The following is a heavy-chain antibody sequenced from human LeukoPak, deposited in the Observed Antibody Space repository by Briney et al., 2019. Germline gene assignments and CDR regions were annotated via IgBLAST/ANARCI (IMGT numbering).Heavy chain of an antibody. J-gene: IGHJ6*02. D-gene: IGHD4-17*01. CDR3: AKDLPGDSAYYYYGMDV. CDR2: ISWNSGSI. Sequence: PGRSLRLSCAASGFTFDDYAMHWVRQAPGKGLEWVSGISWNSGSIGYADSVKGRFTISRDNAKNSLYLQMNSLRAEDTALYYCAKDLPGDSAYYYYGMDVWGQGTTVTVSS. CDR1: GFTFDDYA. V-gene: IGHV3-9*01.